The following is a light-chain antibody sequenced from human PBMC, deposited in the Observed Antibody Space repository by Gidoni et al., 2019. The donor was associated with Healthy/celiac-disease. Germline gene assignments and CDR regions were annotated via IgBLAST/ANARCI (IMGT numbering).Light chain of an antibody. CDR1: QSVLYSSNNKNY. CDR3: QQYYSTPT. J-gene: IGKJ1*01. V-gene: IGKV4-1*01. Sequence: DIVMTPSPDSLSVSLCERATINCKSSQSVLYSSNNKNYLAWYQQKPGQPPKLLIYWASTRESGVPDRFSGSGSGTDFTLTISSLQAEDVAVYYCQQYYSTPTFGQXTKVEIK. CDR2: WAS.